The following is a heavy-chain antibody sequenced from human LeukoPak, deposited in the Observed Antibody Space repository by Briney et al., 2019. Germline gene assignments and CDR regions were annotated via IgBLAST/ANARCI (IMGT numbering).Heavy chain of an antibody. CDR3: ARAPSSSWSIDY. D-gene: IGHD6-13*01. V-gene: IGHV1-3*03. CDR1: GYTFTSYA. CDR2: INAGNGNT. Sequence: ASVKVSCKASGYTFTSYAMHWVRQAPGQRFEWMGWINAGNGNTKYSQEFQGRVTITGDTSASTAYMELSSLTSEDMAVYYCARAPSSSWSIDYWGQGTLVTVSS. J-gene: IGHJ4*02.